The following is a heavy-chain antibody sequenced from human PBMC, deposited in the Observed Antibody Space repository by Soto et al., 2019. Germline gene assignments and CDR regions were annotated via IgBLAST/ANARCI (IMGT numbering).Heavy chain of an antibody. Sequence: EVQLLESGGGLVQPGGSLRLSCAASGFTFSSYAMSWVRQAPGKGLEWVSAISGSGGSTYYADSVKGRFTISRDNSKNTLYLQMNSLRAEDTAVYYCAKSWTTGPYCYYGMDVWGQGTTVTVSS. CDR1: GFTFSSYA. D-gene: IGHD4-17*01. J-gene: IGHJ6*02. CDR2: ISGSGGST. V-gene: IGHV3-23*01. CDR3: AKSWTTGPYCYYGMDV.